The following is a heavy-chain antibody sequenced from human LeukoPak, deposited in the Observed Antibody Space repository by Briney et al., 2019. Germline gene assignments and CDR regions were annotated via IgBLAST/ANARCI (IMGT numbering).Heavy chain of an antibody. CDR3: ARESDSSGYYDY. D-gene: IGHD3-22*01. V-gene: IGHV3-11*06. J-gene: IGHJ4*02. CDR2: SSSSSTYT. Sequence: PGGSLRLSCAASGFSFSNFYMSWIRQAPGKGLEWVSYSSSSSTYTNSADSVRGRFTISRDNAKNSLYLQMNSLRVEDTAVYYCARESDSSGYYDYWGQGTLVTVSS. CDR1: GFSFSNFY.